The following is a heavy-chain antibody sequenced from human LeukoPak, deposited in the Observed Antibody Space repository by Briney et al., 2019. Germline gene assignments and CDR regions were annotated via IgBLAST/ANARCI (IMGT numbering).Heavy chain of an antibody. CDR1: GFSFGDYG. CDR3: SRIRYYTSASYFDY. J-gene: IGHJ4*02. CDR2: IRSKTYAGTT. Sequence: GSLRLSCTGSGFSFGDYGMSWVRQAPGKGLEWVGFIRSKTYAGTTEYAASVKGRFTISRDNSKNIAYLQTNSLKTEDTAVYYCSRIRYYTSASYFDYWGQGTLVTVSS. V-gene: IGHV3-49*04. D-gene: IGHD2-15*01.